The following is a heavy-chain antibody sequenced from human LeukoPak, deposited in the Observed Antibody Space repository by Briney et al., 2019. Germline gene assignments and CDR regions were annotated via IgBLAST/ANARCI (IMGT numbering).Heavy chain of an antibody. CDR1: GFSFSSYG. D-gene: IGHD6-6*01. CDR3: AKAVHFDY. V-gene: IGHV3-30*18. CDR2: ISYDGSNK. Sequence: TGGSLRLSCAASGFSFSSYGMHWVRQAPGKGLEWVAVISYDGSNKYYADSVKGRFTISRDNSKNTLYLQMNSLRAEDTAVYYCAKAVHFDYWGQGTLVTVSS. J-gene: IGHJ4*02.